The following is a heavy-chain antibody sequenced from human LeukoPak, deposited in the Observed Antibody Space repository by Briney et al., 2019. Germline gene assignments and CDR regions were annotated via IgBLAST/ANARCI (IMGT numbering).Heavy chain of an antibody. Sequence: GGSLRLSCAASGFTFSNAWMSWVRQAPGKGLEWVGRIKSKTDGETTGYAAPVKGRFAISRDDSKNMLYLQMNSLKTEDTAVYYCTSSQITMVRRIISYWGQGTLVTVSS. D-gene: IGHD3-10*01. V-gene: IGHV3-15*01. CDR1: GFTFSNAW. CDR2: IKSKTDGETT. J-gene: IGHJ4*02. CDR3: TSSQITMVRRIISY.